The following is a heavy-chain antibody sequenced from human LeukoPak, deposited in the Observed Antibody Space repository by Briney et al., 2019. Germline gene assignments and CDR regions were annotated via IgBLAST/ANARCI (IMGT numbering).Heavy chain of an antibody. CDR2: INQDGSKE. V-gene: IGHV3-7*01. D-gene: IGHD5-18*01. Sequence: PGGSLRLSCAASGFTFRSYWMTWVRQAPGKGLEGVANINQDGSKEYYLDSVKGRFTISRDNDKNSLYLQVNSLRAQDTAVYYCAKGGYINGYDYWGQGTLVTVSS. CDR3: AKGGYINGYDY. J-gene: IGHJ4*02. CDR1: GFTFRSYW.